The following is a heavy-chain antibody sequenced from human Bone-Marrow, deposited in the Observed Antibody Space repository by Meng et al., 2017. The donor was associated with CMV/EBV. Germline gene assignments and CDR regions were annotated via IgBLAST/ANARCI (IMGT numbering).Heavy chain of an antibody. CDR1: GGSFSGYY. V-gene: IGHV4-34*11. Sequence: GSLRLSCAVYGGSFSGYYWSWIRQPPGKGLEWIGSIYYSGSTYYNPSLKSRVTISVDTSKNQFSLKLSSVTAADTAVYYCAREEINVLLWFGHSGWFDPWGQGTLVTVSS. J-gene: IGHJ5*02. D-gene: IGHD3-10*01. CDR3: AREEINVLLWFGHSGWFDP. CDR2: IYYSGST.